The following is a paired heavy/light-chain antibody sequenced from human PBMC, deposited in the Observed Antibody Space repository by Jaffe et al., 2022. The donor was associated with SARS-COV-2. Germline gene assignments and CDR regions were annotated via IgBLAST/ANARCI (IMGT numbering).Light chain of an antibody. CDR3: CSYAGSSTWV. V-gene: IGLV2-23*01. Sequence: QSALTQPASVSGSPGQSITISCTGTSSDIGSYNLVSWYQQHPGKAPKFMIYEGSKRPSGVSYRFSGSKSGNTASLTISGLQAEDEADYYCCSYAGSSTWVFGGGTKLTVL. CDR2: EGS. CDR1: SSDIGSYNL. J-gene: IGLJ3*02.
Heavy chain of an antibody. CDR2: IWYDGSNK. CDR3: ARGNLNTYSFDSSGYSSDAFDI. CDR1: GFTFSTYG. Sequence: QVQLVESGGGVVQPGRSLRLSCAASGFTFSTYGMHWVRQAPGKGLEWVTLIWYDGSNKYYADSVKGRFTISRDNSKNTLYLQMNSLRVEDTAVYYCARGNLNTYSFDSSGYSSDAFDIWGQGTMVTVSS. V-gene: IGHV3-33*01. J-gene: IGHJ3*02. D-gene: IGHD3-22*01.